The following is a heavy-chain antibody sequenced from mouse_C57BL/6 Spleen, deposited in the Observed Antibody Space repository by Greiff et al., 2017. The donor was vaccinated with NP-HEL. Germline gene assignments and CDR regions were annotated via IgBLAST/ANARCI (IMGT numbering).Heavy chain of an antibody. CDR1: GYTFTDYN. CDR3: ARATTVVAH. J-gene: IGHJ2*01. CDR2: INPNNGGT. Sequence: DVQLQESGPELVKPGASVKMSCKASGYTFTDYNMHWVKQSHGKSLEWIGYINPNNGGTSYNQKFKGKATLTVNKSSSTAYMELRSLTSEDSAVYYCARATTVVAHWGQGTTLTVSS. D-gene: IGHD1-1*01. V-gene: IGHV1-22*01.